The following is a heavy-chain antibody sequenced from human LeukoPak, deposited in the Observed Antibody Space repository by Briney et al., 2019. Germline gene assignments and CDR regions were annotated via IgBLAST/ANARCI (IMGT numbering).Heavy chain of an antibody. J-gene: IGHJ5*02. V-gene: IGHV3-30*02. D-gene: IGHD3-22*01. CDR3: AKGKYYDSSGYYSWFDP. CDR2: IRYDGSNK. Sequence: QPGGSLRLSCAACGLTFSRNGMHWVRQAPGKGLEWVAFIRYDGSNKYYADSVKGRFTISRDNSKNTLYLQMNSLRAEDTAVYYCAKGKYYDSSGYYSWFDPWGQGTLVTVSS. CDR1: GLTFSRNG.